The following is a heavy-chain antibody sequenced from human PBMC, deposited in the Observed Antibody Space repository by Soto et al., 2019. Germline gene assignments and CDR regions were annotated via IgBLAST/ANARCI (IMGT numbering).Heavy chain of an antibody. CDR1: GFTFGDYW. CDR3: ASQRVSSGMDV. CDR2: MNQDGSEK. D-gene: IGHD1-1*01. Sequence: EVQLVESGGGLVQPGGSLRLSCTVSGFTFGDYWMTWVRQAPGKGLEWVANMNQDGSEKYYVDSVQGRFAISRDNAKNTLYLQMHSLGAEVTAVYYCASQRVSSGMDVWGQGTTVTGSS. V-gene: IGHV3-7*05. J-gene: IGHJ6*02.